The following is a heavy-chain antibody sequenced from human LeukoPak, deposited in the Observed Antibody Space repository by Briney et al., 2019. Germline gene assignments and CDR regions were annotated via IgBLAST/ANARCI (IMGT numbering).Heavy chain of an antibody. CDR3: ARDIVVVPAAISLPEYYFDY. V-gene: IGHV1-69*04. D-gene: IGHD2-2*02. CDR2: IIPILGIA. Sequence: ASVKVPCKASGCTFSSYGISWVRQAPGQGLEWMGRIIPILGIANYAQKFQGRVTITADKSTSTAYMELSSLRSEDTAVYYCARDIVVVPAAISLPEYYFDYWGQGTLVTVSS. CDR1: GCTFSSYG. J-gene: IGHJ4*02.